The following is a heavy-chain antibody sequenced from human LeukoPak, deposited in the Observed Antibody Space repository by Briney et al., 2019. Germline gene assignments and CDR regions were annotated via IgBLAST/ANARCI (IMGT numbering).Heavy chain of an antibody. V-gene: IGHV4-31*03. CDR3: AREGYGDYGQYWYFDL. J-gene: IGHJ2*01. CDR2: IYYSGST. Sequence: PPQTLSLTCTVSGGSISSGGYYWSWIRQHPGKGLEWIGYIYYSGSTYYNPSLKSRVTISVDTSKNQFSLKLSSVTAADTAVYYCAREGYGDYGQYWYFDLWGRGTLVTVSS. D-gene: IGHD4-17*01. CDR1: GGSISSGGYY.